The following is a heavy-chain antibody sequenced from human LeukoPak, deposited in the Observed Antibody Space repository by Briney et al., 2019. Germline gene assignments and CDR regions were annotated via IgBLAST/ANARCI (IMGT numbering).Heavy chain of an antibody. J-gene: IGHJ4*02. D-gene: IGHD3-22*01. CDR3: ASSPPYYYDSSCYYYWSFGY. Sequence: ASVKVSCKASGYTFTGYYMHWVRQAPGQGLEWMGRINPNSGGTNYAQKFQGRVTMTRDTSISTAYMELSRLRSDDTAVYYCASSPPYYYDSSCYYYWSFGYWGQGTLVTVSS. V-gene: IGHV1-2*06. CDR1: GYTFTGYY. CDR2: INPNSGGT.